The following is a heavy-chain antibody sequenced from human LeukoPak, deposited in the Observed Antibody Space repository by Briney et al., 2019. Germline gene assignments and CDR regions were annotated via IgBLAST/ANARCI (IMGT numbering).Heavy chain of an antibody. D-gene: IGHD5-24*01. Sequence: SGGSLRLSCAASGFTFTNYGIHWVRQFPGRGLEWVAVIWYDGSDEAYADSVKGRFTISRDNSKNTVYLQMNSLRAEDTAVYYCAGRRGGYNSAFDYWGQGTLVTVSS. J-gene: IGHJ4*02. CDR1: GFTFTNYG. CDR2: IWYDGSDE. CDR3: AGRRGGYNSAFDY. V-gene: IGHV3-33*01.